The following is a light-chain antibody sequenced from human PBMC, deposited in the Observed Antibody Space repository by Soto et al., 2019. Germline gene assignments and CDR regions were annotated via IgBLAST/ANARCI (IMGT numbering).Light chain of an antibody. CDR2: DAS. CDR3: QQNKDWPGT. Sequence: EIVMTQSPSTLSMSPGERATLSCRASQSIGWYLAWYQQKPGQAPRLLIYDASTRASGIPVRFSGSGSGTEFTLTISSLQSEDFGLYYCQQNKDWPGTFGQGTKLE. V-gene: IGKV3-15*01. CDR1: QSIGWY. J-gene: IGKJ1*01.